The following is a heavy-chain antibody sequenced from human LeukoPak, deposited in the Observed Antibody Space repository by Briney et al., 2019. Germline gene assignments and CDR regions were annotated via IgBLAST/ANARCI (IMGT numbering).Heavy chain of an antibody. CDR3: ARDRRRLQENDH. D-gene: IGHD5-24*01. J-gene: IGHJ1*01. V-gene: IGHV3-30-3*01. CDR2: ISYDGSNK. Sequence: GGSLRLSCAGSGFTFSSYAMQWVRQAPGKELEWVALISYDGSNKYYADSVKGRFTISRDNSKNTLYVQMNSLRAEDTAVYYCARDRRRLQENDHWGQGTLVTVSS. CDR1: GFTFSSYA.